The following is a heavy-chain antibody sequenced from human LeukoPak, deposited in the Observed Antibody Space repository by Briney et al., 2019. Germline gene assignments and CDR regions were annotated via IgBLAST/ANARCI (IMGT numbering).Heavy chain of an antibody. CDR3: ARGRKYYDFWSGYYSYGMDV. D-gene: IGHD3-3*01. J-gene: IGHJ6*02. Sequence: SETLSLTCTVSGGSISSYYWSWIRQPPGKGLEWIGYIYYSGSTNYNPSLESRVTISVDTSKNQFSLKLSSVTAADTAVYYCARGRKYYDFWSGYYSYGMDVCGQGTTVTVSS. CDR2: IYYSGST. V-gene: IGHV4-59*01. CDR1: GGSISSYY.